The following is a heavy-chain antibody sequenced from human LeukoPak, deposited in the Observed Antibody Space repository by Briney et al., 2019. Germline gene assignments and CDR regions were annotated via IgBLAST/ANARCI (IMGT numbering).Heavy chain of an antibody. CDR3: AREGSGWDIDY. J-gene: IGHJ4*02. Sequence: SETLSLTCTVSGGSISSSYWRWIRRAAGKGLECIGRIYASGNTNYNPSLKSRVTMSVDTSKNQISLKLGSVTAADAAMYYCAREGSGWDIDYWGQGTLVTVSS. D-gene: IGHD6-19*01. V-gene: IGHV4-4*07. CDR2: IYASGNT. CDR1: GGSISSSY.